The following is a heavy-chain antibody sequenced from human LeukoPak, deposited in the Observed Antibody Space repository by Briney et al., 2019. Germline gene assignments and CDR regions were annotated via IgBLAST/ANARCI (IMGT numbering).Heavy chain of an antibody. CDR3: ARIALVVANDAFDI. Sequence: PGGSLKLSCAASGFTFSSYEMNRVRQAPGKGLEWVSVIYSGGSTYYADSVKGRFTISRDNSKNTLYLQMNSLRAEDTAVYYCARIALVVANDAFDIWGQGTMVTVSS. D-gene: IGHD3-22*01. J-gene: IGHJ3*02. CDR2: IYSGGST. CDR1: GFTFSSYE. V-gene: IGHV3-53*01.